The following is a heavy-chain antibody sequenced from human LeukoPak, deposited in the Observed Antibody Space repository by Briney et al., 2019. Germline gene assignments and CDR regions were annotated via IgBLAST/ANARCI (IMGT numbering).Heavy chain of an antibody. V-gene: IGHV3-30*04. J-gene: IGHJ4*02. CDR2: ISYDESNK. D-gene: IGHD3-22*01. Sequence: GGSLRLSCAASGFTFSNNMHWVRQAPGKGLAWVAVISYDESNKYYDDSVKGRFTIHRDNSKTTLYLQMNSLRAEDTALYYCARDGLEYYYESRGYLDYWGQGTLVTVSS. CDR1: GFTFSNN. CDR3: ARDGLEYYYESRGYLDY.